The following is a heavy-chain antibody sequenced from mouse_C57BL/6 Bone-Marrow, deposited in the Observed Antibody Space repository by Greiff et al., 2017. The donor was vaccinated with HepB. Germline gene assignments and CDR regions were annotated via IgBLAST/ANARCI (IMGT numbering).Heavy chain of an antibody. CDR1: GFTFSSYA. J-gene: IGHJ1*03. D-gene: IGHD1-1*01. CDR2: ISSGGDYI. Sequence: EVMLVESGEGLVKPGGSLKLSCAASGFTFSSYAMSWVRQTPEKRLEWVAYISSGGDYIYYADTVKGRFTISRDNARNTLYLQMSSLKSEDTAMYYCTRGELPPLWYFDVWGTGTTVTVSS. CDR3: TRGELPPLWYFDV. V-gene: IGHV5-9-1*02.